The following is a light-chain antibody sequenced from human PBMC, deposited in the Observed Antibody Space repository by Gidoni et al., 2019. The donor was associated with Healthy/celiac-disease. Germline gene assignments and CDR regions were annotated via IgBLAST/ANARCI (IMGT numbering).Light chain of an antibody. CDR2: DAS. CDR3: QQYDNLPLT. J-gene: IGKJ4*01. Sequence: DIHMTQSPSSLSASVGDRVTITRQASQDISNYLNWYQQKPGKAPKLLIYDASNLETGVPSRFSGSGSGTDFTFTISSLQPEDIATYYCQQYDNLPLTFGGGTKVEIK. V-gene: IGKV1-33*01. CDR1: QDISNY.